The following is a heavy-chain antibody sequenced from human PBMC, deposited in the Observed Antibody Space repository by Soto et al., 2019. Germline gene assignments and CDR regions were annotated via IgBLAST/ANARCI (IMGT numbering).Heavy chain of an antibody. CDR1: GGSFSGYY. V-gene: IGHV4-34*01. CDR3: AVGRSVYFDY. CDR2: INHSGST. Sequence: NPSETLSLTCAVYGGSFSGYYWSWIRQPPGKGLEWIGEINHSGSTNYNPSLKSRVTISVDTSKNQFSLKLSSVTAADTAVYFCAVGRSVYFDYWGQGNLLTISS. J-gene: IGHJ4*02. D-gene: IGHD2-8*01.